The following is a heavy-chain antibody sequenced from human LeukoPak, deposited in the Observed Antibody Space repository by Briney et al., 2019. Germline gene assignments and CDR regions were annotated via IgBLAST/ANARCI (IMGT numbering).Heavy chain of an antibody. CDR1: GFTFSSYW. Sequence: GGSLRLSCAASGFTFSSYWMSWARQAPGKGLEWVANIKQDGSEKYYVDSVKGRFTISRDNAKNSLYLQMNSLRAEDTAVYYCARWWELTADPSAFDIWGQGTMVTVSS. V-gene: IGHV3-7*01. D-gene: IGHD1-26*01. J-gene: IGHJ3*02. CDR2: IKQDGSEK. CDR3: ARWWELTADPSAFDI.